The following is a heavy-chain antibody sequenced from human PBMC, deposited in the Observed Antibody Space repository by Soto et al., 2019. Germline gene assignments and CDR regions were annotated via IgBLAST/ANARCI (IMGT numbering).Heavy chain of an antibody. CDR2: ISTVGGTT. V-gene: IGHV3-64D*08. Sequence: GGPRGRSGSASGCTSSNYVLHWVRQAPGKGLEYVSAISTVGGTTYYADSVKGRFTISRDNSKNILYLQMSSLRAEDTAVYYCLRPYDYWGQGALVTVSS. J-gene: IGHJ4*02. CDR3: LRPYDY. CDR1: GCTSSNYV.